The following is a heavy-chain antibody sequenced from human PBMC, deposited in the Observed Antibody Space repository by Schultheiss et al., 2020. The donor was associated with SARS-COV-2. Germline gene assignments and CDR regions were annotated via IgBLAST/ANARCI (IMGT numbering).Heavy chain of an antibody. V-gene: IGHV4-34*01. CDR2: INHSGST. J-gene: IGHJ3*02. D-gene: IGHD6-13*01. CDR3: ARTLGSSTPWGFDDAFDI. CDR1: GESLKTRSFSGSY. Sequence: SETLSLTCAVYGESLKTRSFSGSYWNWIRQSPGKGLEWIGEINHSGSTNYNPSLNSRITVSTDASANQFSLKLSSVTAADTAVYYCARTLGSSTPWGFDDAFDIWGQGTMVTVSS.